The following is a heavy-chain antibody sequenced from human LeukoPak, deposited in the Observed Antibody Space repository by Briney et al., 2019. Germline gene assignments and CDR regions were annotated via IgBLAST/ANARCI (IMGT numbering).Heavy chain of an antibody. CDR1: GFTFSSYG. V-gene: IGHV3-33*01. D-gene: IGHD1-14*01. Sequence: GRSLRLSCAASGFTFSSYGMHWVRQAPGKGLEWVAVIWYDGSNKYNADSVKGRFTISRDNSKNTLYLQMNSLRAEDTAVYYCARGQPGDPIDYWGQGTLVTVSS. CDR2: IWYDGSNK. J-gene: IGHJ4*02. CDR3: ARGQPGDPIDY.